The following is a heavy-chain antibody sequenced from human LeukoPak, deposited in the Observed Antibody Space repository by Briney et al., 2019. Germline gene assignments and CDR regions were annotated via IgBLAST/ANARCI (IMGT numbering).Heavy chain of an antibody. CDR1: GGSFSGYY. CDR2: INHSGST. V-gene: IGHV4-34*01. Sequence: PSETLSLTCAVYGGSFSGYYWSWTRQPPGKGLEWIGEINHSGSTNYNPSLKSRVTISVDTSKNQFSLKLGSVTAADTAVYYCATRYYGSGSWGIYGMDVWGKGTTVTVSS. J-gene: IGHJ6*04. CDR3: ATRYYGSGSWGIYGMDV. D-gene: IGHD3-10*01.